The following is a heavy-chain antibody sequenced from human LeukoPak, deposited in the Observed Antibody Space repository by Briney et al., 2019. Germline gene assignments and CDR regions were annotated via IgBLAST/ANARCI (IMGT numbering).Heavy chain of an antibody. CDR2: IWYDGSKK. CDR3: ARGGYDLWSGYRIDF. CDR1: GFPLPNYG. D-gene: IGHD3-3*01. J-gene: IGHJ4*02. Sequence: PGGSLRLSRAAPGFPLPNYGLHWVRQAPGKGLGWVAVIWYDGSKKYYADSVKGRFTISRDNSKNTLYLQMISLRAEDTAVYYCARGGYDLWSGYRIDFWGQGTLVTVSS. V-gene: IGHV3-33*01.